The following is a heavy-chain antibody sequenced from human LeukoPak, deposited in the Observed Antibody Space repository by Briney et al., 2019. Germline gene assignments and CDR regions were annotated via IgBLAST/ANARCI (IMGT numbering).Heavy chain of an antibody. V-gene: IGHV4-34*01. D-gene: IGHD2-2*01. CDR2: INHSGST. CDR1: GGSFSGYY. J-gene: IGHJ6*03. CDR3: ARVIRRRCSSTSCYDYYYYMDV. Sequence: SETLSLTCAVYGGSFSGYYWSWIRQPPGKGLEWIGEINHSGSTNYNPSLKSRVTISVDTSKNQFSLKLSSVTAADTSVYYCARVIRRRCSSTSCYDYYYYMDVWGKGTTVTISS.